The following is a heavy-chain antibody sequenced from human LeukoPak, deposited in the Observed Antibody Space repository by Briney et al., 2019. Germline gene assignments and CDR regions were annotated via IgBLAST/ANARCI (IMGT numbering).Heavy chain of an antibody. CDR2: INEDGSRT. CDR3: ARGVEPLAANTLAY. CDR1: TFTFSQSW. J-gene: IGHJ4*02. Sequence: GGSLRLSCVASTFTFSQSWMTWLRQAPGKGLECLSNINEDGSRTDYVDSVRGRFTISRDNSKNTLYLEMNSLSPDDTAVYYCARGVEPLAANTLAYWGQGTLVTVSS. V-gene: IGHV3-7*03. D-gene: IGHD1-14*01.